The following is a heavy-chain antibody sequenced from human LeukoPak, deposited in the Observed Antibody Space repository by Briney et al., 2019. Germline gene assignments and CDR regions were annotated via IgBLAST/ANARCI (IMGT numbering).Heavy chain of an antibody. J-gene: IGHJ5*02. CDR1: GGSVSSNTAA. CDR3: AREGYYDSSVTDNWFDP. Sequence: SQTLSLTCAISGGSVSSNTAAWNWIRQSPSRGLEWLGRTYYRSKWYNDYAVSVKSRITINPDTSKYQFSLQLNSVTPEDTAVYYCAREGYYDSSVTDNWFDPWGQGTLVTVSS. V-gene: IGHV6-1*01. CDR2: TYYRSKWYN. D-gene: IGHD3-22*01.